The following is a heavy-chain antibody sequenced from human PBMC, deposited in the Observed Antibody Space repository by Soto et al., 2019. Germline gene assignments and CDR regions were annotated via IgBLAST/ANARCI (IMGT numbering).Heavy chain of an antibody. CDR2: IYHSGST. Sequence: SETLSLTCTVSGGSISSSSYYWGWIRQPPGKGLEWIGEIYHSGSTNYNPSLKSRVTISVDKSKNQISLKLSSVTAPDPAVYHGGRGGNFWSVFLYGRDVWGKGTAVPVSS. J-gene: IGHJ6*04. V-gene: IGHV4-39*07. CDR1: GGSISSSSYY. CDR3: GRGGNFWSVFLYGRDV. D-gene: IGHD3-3*01.